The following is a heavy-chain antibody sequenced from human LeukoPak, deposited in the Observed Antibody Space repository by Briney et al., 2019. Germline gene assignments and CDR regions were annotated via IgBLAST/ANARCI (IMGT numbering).Heavy chain of an antibody. J-gene: IGHJ5*02. D-gene: IGHD1-26*01. CDR1: GFTFSTSA. CDR2: IVVGSGDT. V-gene: IGHV1-58*01. CDR3: AAERYSDSCCWFDP. Sequence: TSVKVSCKASGFTFSTSAVQWVRQARGQRLEWIGWIVVGSGDTEYAQELQGRLTITRDMSTNTAYMELSSLRSEDTAVYYCAAERYSDSCCWFDPWGQGTLVTVSS.